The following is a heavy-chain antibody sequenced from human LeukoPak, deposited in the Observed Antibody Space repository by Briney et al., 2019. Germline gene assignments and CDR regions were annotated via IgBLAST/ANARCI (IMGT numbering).Heavy chain of an antibody. V-gene: IGHV1-69*13. Sequence: SVNVSCKASGGTFSSYAISWVRQAPGQGLEWMGGIIPIFGTANYAQKFQGRVTITADESTSTAYMELSSLKSEDTAVYYCARGGGIFGVLTPAHYYGMDVWGQGTTVIVAS. CDR3: ARGGGIFGVLTPAHYYGMDV. D-gene: IGHD3-3*01. J-gene: IGHJ6*02. CDR1: GGTFSSYA. CDR2: IIPIFGTA.